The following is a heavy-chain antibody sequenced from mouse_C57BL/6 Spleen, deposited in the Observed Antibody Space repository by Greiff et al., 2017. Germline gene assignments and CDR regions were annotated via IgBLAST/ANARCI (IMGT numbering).Heavy chain of an antibody. CDR1: GYSITSGYY. V-gene: IGHV3-6*01. D-gene: IGHD1-1*01. CDR3: AGGSSLYYAMDY. J-gene: IGHJ4*01. Sequence: EVKLMESGPGLVKPSQSLSLTCSVTGYSITSGYYWNWIRQFPGNKLEWMGYISYDGSNNYNPSLKNRISITRDTSKNQFFLKLNSVTTEDTATYYCAGGSSLYYAMDYWGQGTSVTVSS. CDR2: ISYDGSN.